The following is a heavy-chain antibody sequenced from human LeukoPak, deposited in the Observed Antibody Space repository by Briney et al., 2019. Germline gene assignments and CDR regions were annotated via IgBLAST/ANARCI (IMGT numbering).Heavy chain of an antibody. Sequence: SETLSLTCTVSGGSISNYYWSWIRQSPGKGLEWIGYIYYSGTTNSNPSLKSRVIISVDTSKNQFSLQLRSVTAADTAVYYCAREDPQTTVPEGMDVWGQGTTVIVSS. CDR3: AREDPQTTVPEGMDV. J-gene: IGHJ6*02. D-gene: IGHD4-17*01. CDR2: IYYSGTT. CDR1: GGSISNYY. V-gene: IGHV4-59*01.